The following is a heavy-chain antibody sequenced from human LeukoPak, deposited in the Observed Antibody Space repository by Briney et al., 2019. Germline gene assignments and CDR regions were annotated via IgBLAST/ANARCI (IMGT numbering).Heavy chain of an antibody. J-gene: IGHJ4*02. CDR2: IYHSGST. D-gene: IGHD3-22*01. V-gene: IGHV4-38-2*02. Sequence: SETLSLTCTVSGGSISSYYWGWIRQPPGKGLEWIGSIYHSGSTYYNPSLKSRVTISVDTSKNQFSLKLSSVTAADTAVYYCARLSHDSSGYYWEDYFDYWGQGTLVTVSS. CDR1: GGSISSYY. CDR3: ARLSHDSSGYYWEDYFDY.